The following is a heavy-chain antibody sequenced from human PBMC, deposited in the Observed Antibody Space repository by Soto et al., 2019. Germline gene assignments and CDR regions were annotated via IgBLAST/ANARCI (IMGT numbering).Heavy chain of an antibody. CDR3: ARALVDDFWGGYSPYYDYGMDV. D-gene: IGHD3-3*01. CDR1: GFTFSSYS. Sequence: GGSLRLSCAASGFTFSSYSMRWVRQAPGKGLECVSSISSSSSYIYYAASVKGRLTLARDNAKNSLYPQMNSLSAEDTAVYYCARALVDDFWGGYSPYYDYGMDVWGQGPTVTVSS. CDR2: ISSSSSYI. J-gene: IGHJ6*02. V-gene: IGHV3-21*01.